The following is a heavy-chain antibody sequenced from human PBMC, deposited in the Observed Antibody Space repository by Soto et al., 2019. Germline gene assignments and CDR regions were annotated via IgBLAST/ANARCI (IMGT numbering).Heavy chain of an antibody. CDR3: ARPEMATTSYYYYGMDV. J-gene: IGHJ6*02. Sequence: SVKVSCKASGYTFTNYGISWVRQAPGQGLEWMGGIIPIFGTANYAQKFRGRVTITADESTSTAYMELSSLRSEDTAVYYCARPEMATTSYYYYGMDVWGQGTTVTV. D-gene: IGHD5-12*01. CDR1: GYTFTNYG. V-gene: IGHV1-69*13. CDR2: IIPIFGTA.